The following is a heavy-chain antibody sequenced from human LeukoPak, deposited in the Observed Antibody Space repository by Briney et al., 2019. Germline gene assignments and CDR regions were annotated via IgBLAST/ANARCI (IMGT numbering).Heavy chain of an antibody. V-gene: IGHV3-64*01. CDR2: ISSNGGST. J-gene: IGHJ4*02. Sequence: PGGSLRLSCAASGFTFSSYAMHWVRQAPGEGLEYVSAISSNGGSTYYANSVKGRFTISRDNSKNTLYLQMGSLRAEDMAVYYCARVSDGGSYFGYWGQGTLVTVSS. D-gene: IGHD1-26*01. CDR3: ARVSDGGSYFGY. CDR1: GFTFSSYA.